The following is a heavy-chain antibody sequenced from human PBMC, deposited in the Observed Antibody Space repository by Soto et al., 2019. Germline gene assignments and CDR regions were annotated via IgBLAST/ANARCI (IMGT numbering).Heavy chain of an antibody. Sequence: GESLKISCRTSGYSFSNYWIGWVRQMPGKGLEWMGIVYPGDSDTRYSPSFQGQVTISADKSISTAYLQWSSLKASDTAMYYCARQVLQAPHYGMDVWGQGTTVTVYS. CDR2: VYPGDSDT. D-gene: IGHD2-15*01. V-gene: IGHV5-51*01. CDR3: ARQVLQAPHYGMDV. CDR1: GYSFSNYW. J-gene: IGHJ6*02.